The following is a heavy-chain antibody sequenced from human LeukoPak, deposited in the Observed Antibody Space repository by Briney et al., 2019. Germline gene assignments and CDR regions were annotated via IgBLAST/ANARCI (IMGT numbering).Heavy chain of an antibody. Sequence: SETLSLTCIVSGGAISSYYWSWIRQPPGQRLEWFGYIYYSGNTNYNPSLKSRVTISIDTSKNQFSLKLSSVTAADTAVYYCARVGNGHFDYWGQGTLVTVSS. CDR1: GGAISSYY. D-gene: IGHD2-8*01. J-gene: IGHJ4*02. CDR2: IYYSGNT. V-gene: IGHV4-59*01. CDR3: ARVGNGHFDY.